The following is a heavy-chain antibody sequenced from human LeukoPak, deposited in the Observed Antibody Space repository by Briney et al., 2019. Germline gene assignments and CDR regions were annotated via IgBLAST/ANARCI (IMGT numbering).Heavy chain of an antibody. CDR1: GGSISSYY. J-gene: IGHJ6*02. V-gene: IGHV4-59*08. Sequence: SETLSLTCTVSGGSISSYYWSWIRQPPGKGLEWIGYIYYSGSTNYNPSLKSRVTISVDTSKNQFSLKLSSVTAADTAVHYCARQHYYYGMDVWGQGTTVTVSS. CDR3: ARQHYYYGMDV. CDR2: IYYSGST.